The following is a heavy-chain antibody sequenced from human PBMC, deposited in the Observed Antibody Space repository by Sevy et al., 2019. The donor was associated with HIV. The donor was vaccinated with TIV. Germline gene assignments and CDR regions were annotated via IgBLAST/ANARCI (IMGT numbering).Heavy chain of an antibody. D-gene: IGHD4-17*01. CDR2: INQDGSEK. CDR3: AAETVTEYYYYYGMDV. J-gene: IGHJ6*02. Sequence: GGSLRLSCAASRFTFSSYWMSWVRQAPGKGLEWVANINQDGSEKYHLDSVKGRFTISRDNAKNSLYLQMNSLRAEDTAVYYCAAETVTEYYYYYGMDVWGQGTTVTVSS. CDR1: RFTFSSYW. V-gene: IGHV3-7*01.